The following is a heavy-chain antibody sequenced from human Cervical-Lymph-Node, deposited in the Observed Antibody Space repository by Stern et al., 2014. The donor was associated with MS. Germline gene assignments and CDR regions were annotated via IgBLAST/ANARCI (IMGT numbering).Heavy chain of an antibody. CDR2: IYYSGST. CDR1: GGSISRGGYY. CDR3: ARDRAGLYYYYGMDV. D-gene: IGHD6-19*01. Sequence: QVQLQESGPGLVKPSQTLSLTCTVSGGSISRGGYYWSWIRQHPGKGLEXIGYIYYSGSTYYNPSLKSRVTISVDTSKNQFSLKLSSVTAADTAVYYCARDRAGLYYYYGMDVWGQGTTVTVSS. J-gene: IGHJ6*02. V-gene: IGHV4-31*03.